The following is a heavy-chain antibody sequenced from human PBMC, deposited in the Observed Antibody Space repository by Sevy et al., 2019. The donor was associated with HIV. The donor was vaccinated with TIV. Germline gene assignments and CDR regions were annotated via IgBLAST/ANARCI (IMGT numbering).Heavy chain of an antibody. Sequence: ASVKVSCKASGYIFTDYYIHWVRQAPGQGLEWMGWINSDSGVTNYGQRFRGEVTVTRDTSLSTAYLELTNLKSNDTAIYYCARLTMQPTSDLYGLDVWGQGTTVTVSS. D-gene: IGHD2-2*01. CDR2: INSDSGVT. J-gene: IGHJ6*02. CDR1: GYIFTDYY. V-gene: IGHV1-2*02. CDR3: ARLTMQPTSDLYGLDV.